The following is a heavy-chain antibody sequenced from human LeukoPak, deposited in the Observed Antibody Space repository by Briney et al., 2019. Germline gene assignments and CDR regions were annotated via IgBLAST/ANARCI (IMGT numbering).Heavy chain of an antibody. CDR3: AKVASVVVVLYYFDY. D-gene: IGHD2-15*01. CDR2: ISGSGANT. J-gene: IGHJ4*02. CDR1: LFTSCRSP. Sequence: GAPRVSCVHPLFTSCRSPMCCVPHTLREGRGWVSHISGSGANTYYADSVKGRFTISRDNSKNTLYLQVNSLRAEDTAVYYCAKVASVVVVLYYFDYWGQGTLVTVSS. V-gene: IGHV3-23*01.